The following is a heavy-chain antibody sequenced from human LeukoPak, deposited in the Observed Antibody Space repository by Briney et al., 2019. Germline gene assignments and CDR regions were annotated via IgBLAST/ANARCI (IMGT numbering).Heavy chain of an antibody. V-gene: IGHV1-69*13. J-gene: IGHJ4*02. Sequence: ASVTVSFTASGGTFSSYAISWVRQAPGQGLEWMGGIIPIFGTANYAQKFQGRVTITADESTSTAYMELSSLRSEDTAVYYCARGVGSSWYFDYWGQGTLVTVSS. CDR2: IIPIFGTA. D-gene: IGHD6-13*01. CDR1: GGTFSSYA. CDR3: ARGVGSSWYFDY.